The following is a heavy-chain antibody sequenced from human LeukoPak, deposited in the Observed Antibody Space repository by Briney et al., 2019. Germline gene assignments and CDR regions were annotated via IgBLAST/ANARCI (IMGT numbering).Heavy chain of an antibody. J-gene: IGHJ4*02. CDR3: ARVRITMVRGVIKHLDY. V-gene: IGHV3-11*01. D-gene: IGHD3-10*01. CDR2: ISSSGSTI. CDR1: GFTFSDYY. Sequence: GGSLRLSCAASGFTFSDYYMSWIRQAPGKGLEWVSYISSSGSTIYYADSVKGRFTISRDNAKNSLYLQMNGLRAEDTAVYYCARVRITMVRGVIKHLDYWGQGTLVTVSS.